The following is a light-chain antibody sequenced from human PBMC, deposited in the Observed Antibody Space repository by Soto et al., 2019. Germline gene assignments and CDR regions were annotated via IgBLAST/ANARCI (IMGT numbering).Light chain of an antibody. Sequence: FMLTQPHSVSASPGKTVTISCTGSGDSIASNYVQWYQQYPGSAPSTVIFEDTQRPSGIPDRFSGSIDSSSNSASLTISGLTTEDEADYYCQSYNNGNWVFGGGTKLTVL. CDR3: QSYNNGNWV. V-gene: IGLV6-57*02. CDR1: GDSIASNY. J-gene: IGLJ3*02. CDR2: EDT.